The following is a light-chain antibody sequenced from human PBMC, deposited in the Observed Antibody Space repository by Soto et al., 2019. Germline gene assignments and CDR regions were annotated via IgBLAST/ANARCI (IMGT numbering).Light chain of an antibody. J-gene: IGKJ4*01. V-gene: IGKV3-15*01. CDR2: GAS. CDR1: QSVSSN. Sequence: EIVMTQSPATLSVSPGERATLSCRASQSVSSNLAWYQQNPGQAPRLLIYGASTRATGIPARFSGSGSGTEFTLTISSLQSEDFALYYCQQYNNWPHLSFGGGTKVEI. CDR3: QQYNNWPHLS.